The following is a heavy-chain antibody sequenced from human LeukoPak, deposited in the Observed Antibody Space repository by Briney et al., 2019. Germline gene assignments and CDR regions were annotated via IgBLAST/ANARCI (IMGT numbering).Heavy chain of an antibody. CDR2: IYYSGST. Sequence: SETLSLTCTISAGSISSYYWSWIRQPPGKGLEWIGYIYYSGSTNYNPSLKSRVTISVDTSKNQFSLKLSSVTAADTAVYYCARDSSVGVTWGAVDIWGQGTMVTVSS. D-gene: IGHD1-26*01. CDR1: AGSISSYY. CDR3: ARDSSVGVTWGAVDI. V-gene: IGHV4-59*01. J-gene: IGHJ3*02.